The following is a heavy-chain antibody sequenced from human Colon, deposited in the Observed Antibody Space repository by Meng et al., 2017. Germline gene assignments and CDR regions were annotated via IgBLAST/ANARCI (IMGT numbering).Heavy chain of an antibody. D-gene: IGHD3-10*01. CDR2: ISAYNGYT. V-gene: IGHV1-18*01. CDR1: GDIFTSHA. Sequence: GESLKISCKASGDIFTSHAITWVRQAPGQGLEWMGWISAYNGYTKYAQIFQGRVTMTTDTSTSTAYLELRSLTSDDTAVYYCARSKHFYASGTYYKIPSEFDYWGQGTLVTVSS. CDR3: ARSKHFYASGTYYKIPSEFDY. J-gene: IGHJ4*02.